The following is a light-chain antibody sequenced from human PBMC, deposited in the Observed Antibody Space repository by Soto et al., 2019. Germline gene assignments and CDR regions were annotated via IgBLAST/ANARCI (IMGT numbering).Light chain of an antibody. CDR3: CSFASSTTFYV. V-gene: IGLV2-23*01. Sequence: QSVLTQPASVSGSPGQSITISCTGTSSDVGSSDLVSWYQQHPGKAPKLIIFEGSRRPSGVSGRFSGSKSGNTASLTISGFQAEDEADYYCCSFASSTTFYVFGTGTKVTVL. CDR2: EGS. CDR1: SSDVGSSDL. J-gene: IGLJ1*01.